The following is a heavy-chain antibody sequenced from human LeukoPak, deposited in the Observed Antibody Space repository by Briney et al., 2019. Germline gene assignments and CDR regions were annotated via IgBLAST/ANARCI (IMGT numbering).Heavy chain of an antibody. V-gene: IGHV3-21*01. Sequence: PGGSLRLSCAASGFTFSSYSMNWVRQAPGKGLEWVSSISSSSSYIYYADSVKGRFTISRDNAKNSLYLQMNSLRAEDTAVYYCARDRSRGIAVAGILLAEYFQHWGQGTLVTVSS. CDR3: ARDRSRGIAVAGILLAEYFQH. CDR2: ISSSSSYI. J-gene: IGHJ1*01. CDR1: GFTFSSYS. D-gene: IGHD6-19*01.